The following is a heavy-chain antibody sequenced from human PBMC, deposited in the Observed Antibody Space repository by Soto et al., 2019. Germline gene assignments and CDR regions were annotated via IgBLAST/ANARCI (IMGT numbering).Heavy chain of an antibody. Sequence: ASVKVSCKPSGYTFTSYGICWVRQAPGQGLEWMGWISAHNGNTNYAQKLQGRVTMTTGASTGTAHMELRSLRSDDTAVYYCAGEYRDSRGWYGWFDPWGQGTLVTVAS. D-gene: IGHD6-19*01. CDR1: GYTFTSYG. V-gene: IGHV1-18*04. CDR3: AGEYRDSRGWYGWFDP. J-gene: IGHJ5*02. CDR2: ISAHNGNT.